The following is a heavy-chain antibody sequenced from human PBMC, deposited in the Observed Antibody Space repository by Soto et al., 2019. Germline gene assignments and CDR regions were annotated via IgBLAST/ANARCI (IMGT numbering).Heavy chain of an antibody. V-gene: IGHV1-69*05. CDR3: ARGNHRWLQLWYFDL. D-gene: IGHD5-12*01. CDR2: IIPIFGTA. CDR1: GGTFSSYT. J-gene: IGHJ2*01. Sequence: QVQLVQSGAEVKKPGSSVTVSCKASGGTFSSYTISWVRQAPGQGLEWMGGIIPIFGTANYAQKFQGRVTITSDESTSTADMELSSLRSEDKAVYYCARGNHRWLQLWYFDLWGRGTLVTVSS.